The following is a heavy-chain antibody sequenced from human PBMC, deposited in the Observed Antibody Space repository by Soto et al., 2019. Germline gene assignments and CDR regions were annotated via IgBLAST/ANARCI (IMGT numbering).Heavy chain of an antibody. CDR3: AGGGAGSGPFTWELPDH. CDR1: GNTFTYRY. J-gene: IGHJ4*02. V-gene: IGHV1-45*02. CDR2: ITPFSGDA. D-gene: IGHD1-26*01. Sequence: QMQLVQSGAEVKKTGSSVTVSCKALGNTFTYRYLHWVRQAPGQALEWMGWITPFSGDAHYAQKFQDLVTITRDRSINTAYMQMSSLRSEDTAMYFCAGGGAGSGPFTWELPDHWGQGTLVTVSS.